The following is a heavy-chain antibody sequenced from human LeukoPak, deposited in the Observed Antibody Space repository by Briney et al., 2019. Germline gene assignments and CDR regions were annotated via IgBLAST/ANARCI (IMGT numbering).Heavy chain of an antibody. CDR3: ARDLIISDYYYGMDV. D-gene: IGHD3-16*01. J-gene: IGHJ6*02. V-gene: IGHV6-1*01. CDR2: TYYRSKWYN. CDR1: GDSVSSNSAA. Sequence: SQTLSLTCAISGDSVSSNSAAWNWIRQSPSRGLQWLGRTYYRSKWYNDYAVSVQSRITINPDISKNQFSLKLSSVTAADTAVYYCARDLIISDYYYGMDVWGQGTTVTVSS.